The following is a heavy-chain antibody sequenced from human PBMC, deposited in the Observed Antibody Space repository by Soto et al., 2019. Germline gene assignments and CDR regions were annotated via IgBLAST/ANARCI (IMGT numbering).Heavy chain of an antibody. CDR2: IWYDGSNK. V-gene: IGHV3-33*01. CDR1: GFTFSSYG. CDR3: AREVSNPYYFDY. D-gene: IGHD7-27*01. J-gene: IGHJ4*02. Sequence: VGSMRLSCAASGFTFSSYGMHWVRQAPGKGLEWVAVIWYDGSNKYYADSVKGRFTISRDNSKNTLYLQMNSLRAEDTAVYYCAREVSNPYYFDYWGQGTLVTVSS.